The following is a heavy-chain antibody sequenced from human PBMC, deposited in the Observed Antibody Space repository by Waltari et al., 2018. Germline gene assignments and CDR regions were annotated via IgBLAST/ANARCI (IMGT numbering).Heavy chain of an antibody. CDR2: ISGNNGHT. CDR1: GYTFSDYG. D-gene: IGHD3-3*01. V-gene: IGHV1-18*01. J-gene: IGHJ5*02. Sequence: QVQLVQSGAEVKKPGASVKVSCKASGYTFSDYGISWVRQAPGQGLEWMGWISGNNGHTNPAQQLQRRRIMTEDTSATTVYMELTYLTSDGTAVYYCARERHRLMEEGYLMALDPWGQGTLVTVSS. CDR3: ARERHRLMEEGYLMALDP.